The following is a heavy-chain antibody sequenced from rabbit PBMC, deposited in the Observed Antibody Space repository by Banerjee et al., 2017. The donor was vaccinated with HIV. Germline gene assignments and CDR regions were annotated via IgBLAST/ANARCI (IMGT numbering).Heavy chain of an antibody. Sequence: QEQLEESGGDLVKPEGSLTLTCTASGFSFSSSYWICWVRQAPGKGLEWIACIYAGSSGSTYYANWAKGRFTISKTSSTTVTLQMTSLTAADTATYFCARGDSGGTNGGYGNPQNLWGPGTLVTVS. CDR3: ARGDSGGTNGGYGNPQNL. J-gene: IGHJ4*01. D-gene: IGHD1-1*01. CDR2: IYAGSSGST. CDR1: GFSFSSSYW. V-gene: IGHV1S45*01.